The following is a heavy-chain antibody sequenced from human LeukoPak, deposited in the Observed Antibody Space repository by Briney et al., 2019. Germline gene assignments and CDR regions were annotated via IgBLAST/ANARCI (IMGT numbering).Heavy chain of an antibody. CDR3: ARDLDEQWGGGY. D-gene: IGHD6-19*01. J-gene: IGHJ4*02. V-gene: IGHV1-69*01. CDR1: GGTFSSYA. CDR2: IIPIFGTA. Sequence: SVKVSCKASGGTFSSYAISWVRQAPGQGLGWMGGIIPIFGTANYAQKFQGRVTITADESTSTAYMELSSLRSEDTAVYYCARDLDEQWGGGYWGQGTLVTVSS.